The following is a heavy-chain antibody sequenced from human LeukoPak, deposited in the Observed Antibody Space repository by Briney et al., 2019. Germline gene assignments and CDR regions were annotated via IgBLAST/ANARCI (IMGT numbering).Heavy chain of an antibody. Sequence: ASVKVSCKASGYTFTSYGISWVRQAPGQGLEWMGWISAYNGNTNYAQKLQGRVTMTTDTSTSTAYMELRSLRSDDTAVYYCARVPYDILTGYYDYWGQGTLVTVSS. J-gene: IGHJ4*02. CDR1: GYTFTSYG. CDR2: ISAYNGNT. CDR3: ARVPYDILTGYYDY. D-gene: IGHD3-9*01. V-gene: IGHV1-18*01.